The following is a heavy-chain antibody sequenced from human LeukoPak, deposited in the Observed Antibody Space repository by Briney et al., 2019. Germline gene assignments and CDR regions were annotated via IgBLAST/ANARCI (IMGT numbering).Heavy chain of an antibody. V-gene: IGHV1-3*01. CDR2: INAGNGNT. J-gene: IGHJ4*02. CDR3: ARDGQWLVTGFDY. D-gene: IGHD6-19*01. Sequence: ASVKVSCKASGYTFTSYAMHWVRQAPGQRLEWMGWINAGNGNTKYSQKFQGRVTITRDTSASTAYMELSSLRSEDTAVYYCARDGQWLVTGFDYWGQGTLVTVSS. CDR1: GYTFTSYA.